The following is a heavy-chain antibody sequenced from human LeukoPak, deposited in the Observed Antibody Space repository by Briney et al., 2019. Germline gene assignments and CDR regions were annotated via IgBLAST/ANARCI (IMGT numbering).Heavy chain of an antibody. CDR2: IWYDGSNK. D-gene: IGHD3-22*01. CDR3: ARAYYLDGSVTPDY. Sequence: GGSLTLFCAASGFTFSIYGMHWVRQAPGKGLEWVALIWYDGSNKYYADSVKGRFTIFRDNSKNTVYLQMNSLRAENKAVYYYARAYYLDGSVTPDYWGQGTLVTVSS. CDR1: GFTFSIYG. J-gene: IGHJ4*02. V-gene: IGHV3-33*01.